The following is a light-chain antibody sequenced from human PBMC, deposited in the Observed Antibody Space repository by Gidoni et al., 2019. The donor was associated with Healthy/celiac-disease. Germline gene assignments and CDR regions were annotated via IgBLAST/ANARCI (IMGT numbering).Light chain of an antibody. CDR1: SSNIGSNY. Sequence: QSVLTQPPSAPGTPGQTVTISCSGSSSNIGSNYVYWYQQLPGTAPKLLIYRNNQRPSGVPDRFSGSKSGTSASLAISGLRSEDEADYYCAAWDDSLSGRGVFGGGTKLTVL. V-gene: IGLV1-47*01. J-gene: IGLJ3*02. CDR2: RNN. CDR3: AAWDDSLSGRGV.